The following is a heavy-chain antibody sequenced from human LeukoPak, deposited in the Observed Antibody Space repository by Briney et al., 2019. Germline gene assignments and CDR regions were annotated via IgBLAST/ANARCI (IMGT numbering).Heavy chain of an antibody. V-gene: IGHV4-34*01. CDR3: ARSKGRQLVSDY. CDR2: INHGGST. J-gene: IGHJ4*02. Sequence: SETLSLTCAVYGGSFSGYYGSWIRQSPGKGLEWIGEINHGGSTNYSPSLESRVTISVDTSKNQFSLKLSSVTAADTAVYYCARSKGRQLVSDYWGQGTLVTVSS. CDR1: GGSFSGYY. D-gene: IGHD6-6*01.